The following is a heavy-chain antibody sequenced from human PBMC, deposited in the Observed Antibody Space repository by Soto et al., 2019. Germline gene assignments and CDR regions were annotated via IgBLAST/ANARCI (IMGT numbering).Heavy chain of an antibody. Sequence: QVQLVESGGGVVQPGRSLRLSCAASGFTFSSYAMHWVRQAPGKGLEWVAVISYDGSNKYYADSVKGRFTISRDNSKNTLYLQMNSLRAEDTAVYYCARDRGGGDSEDAFDIWGQGKMVTVSS. CDR2: ISYDGSNK. CDR3: ARDRGGGDSEDAFDI. V-gene: IGHV3-30-3*01. J-gene: IGHJ3*02. D-gene: IGHD2-21*02. CDR1: GFTFSSYA.